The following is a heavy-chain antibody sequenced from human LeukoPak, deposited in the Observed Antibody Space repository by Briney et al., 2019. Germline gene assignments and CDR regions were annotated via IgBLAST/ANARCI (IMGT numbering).Heavy chain of an antibody. Sequence: GASVKVSCKASGYTFTSYDINWVRQATGQGLEGMGWMNPNSGNTGYAQKFQGRVTMTRNTSISTAYMELSSLRSEDTAVYYCARGSHVAAAGRNWFAPWGQGTLVTVSS. CDR2: MNPNSGNT. CDR3: ARGSHVAAAGRNWFAP. V-gene: IGHV1-8*01. CDR1: GYTFTSYD. D-gene: IGHD6-13*01. J-gene: IGHJ5*02.